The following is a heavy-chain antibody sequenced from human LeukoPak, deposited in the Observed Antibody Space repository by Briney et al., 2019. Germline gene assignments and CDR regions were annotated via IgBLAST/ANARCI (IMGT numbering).Heavy chain of an antibody. CDR1: GGTFSSYA. J-gene: IGHJ6*03. V-gene: IGHV1-69*13. D-gene: IGHD6-13*01. Sequence: ASVKVSCKASGGTFSSYAISWVRQAPGQGLEWMGGIIPIFGTANYAQKFQGRVTITADESTSTAYMELSSLRSEDTAVYYCARAIKQEQQLVQSEPFGHYYYMDVWGKGTTVTVSS. CDR2: IIPIFGTA. CDR3: ARAIKQEQQLVQSEPFGHYYYMDV.